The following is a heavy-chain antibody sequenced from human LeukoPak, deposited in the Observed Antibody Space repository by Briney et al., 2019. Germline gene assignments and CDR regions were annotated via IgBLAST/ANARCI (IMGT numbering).Heavy chain of an antibody. CDR3: AASPDYYDSSGYSYYFDY. D-gene: IGHD3-22*01. CDR2: IVVGSGNT. CDR1: GFTSSSA. J-gene: IGHJ4*02. V-gene: IGHV1-58*01. Sequence: SVKVSCKASGFTSSSAVQWVRQARGQRLEWIGWIVVGSGNTNYAQKFQERVTITRDMSTSTAYMELSSLRSEDTAVYYCAASPDYYDSSGYSYYFDYWGQGTLVTVSS.